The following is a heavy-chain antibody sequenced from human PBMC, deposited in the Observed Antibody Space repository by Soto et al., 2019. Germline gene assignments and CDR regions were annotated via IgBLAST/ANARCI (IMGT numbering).Heavy chain of an antibody. V-gene: IGHV3-74*01. CDR1: GITFSSYW. CDR3: AREACSGGNCFYFGPDY. J-gene: IGHJ4*02. Sequence: GGSLRLSCAASGITFSSYWMHWVRQAPGKGLVWVSRIKSDGSSTSYADSVKGRFTISRDNAKNTLYLQMNSLRAEDTAVYYCAREACSGGNCFYFGPDYWGQGTLVTVS. CDR2: IKSDGSST. D-gene: IGHD2-15*01.